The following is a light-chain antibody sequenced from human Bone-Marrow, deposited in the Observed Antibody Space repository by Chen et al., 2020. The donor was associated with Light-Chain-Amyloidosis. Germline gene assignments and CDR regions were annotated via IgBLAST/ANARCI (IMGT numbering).Light chain of an antibody. V-gene: IGLV3-21*02. CDR1: KLGSTS. CDR2: DDS. J-gene: IGLJ3*02. Sequence: SYVLTQPSSVSVAPGQTATIACGGNKLGSTSVHWYQQTPGQAPLLVVYDDSDRPSGIPERLSGSNSGNPATLTISRVEAGDEADYYCQVWDRSSDRPVFGGGTKLTVL. CDR3: QVWDRSSDRPV.